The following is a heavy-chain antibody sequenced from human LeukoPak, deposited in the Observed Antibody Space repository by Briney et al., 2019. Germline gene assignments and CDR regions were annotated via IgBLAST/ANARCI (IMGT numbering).Heavy chain of an antibody. Sequence: ASVKVSCKASGYIFTSYYMHWARQAPGQGLEWMGVINPSAGSTTYAQKFQGRVTMTRDTSTSIVYMELSSLRSEDTAVYYCAREEMASMTFSLEHAFDIWVQGTVVTVSS. CDR2: INPSAGST. CDR3: AREEMASMTFSLEHAFDI. CDR1: GYIFTSYY. D-gene: IGHD5-24*01. J-gene: IGHJ3*02. V-gene: IGHV1-46*01.